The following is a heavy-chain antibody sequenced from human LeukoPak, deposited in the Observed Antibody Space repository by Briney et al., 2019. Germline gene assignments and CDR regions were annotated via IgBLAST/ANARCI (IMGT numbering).Heavy chain of an antibody. CDR3: AKDYRQQWLGQIPDY. CDR1: GFTFSSYG. D-gene: IGHD6-19*01. CDR2: IRYDGSNK. V-gene: IGHV3-30*02. Sequence: GGSLRLSCAASGFTFSSYGMHWVRQAPGKGLEWVAFIRYDGSNKYYADSVKGRFTISRDNSKNTLYLQMNSLGAEDTAVYYCAKDYRQQWLGQIPDYWGQGTLVTVSS. J-gene: IGHJ4*02.